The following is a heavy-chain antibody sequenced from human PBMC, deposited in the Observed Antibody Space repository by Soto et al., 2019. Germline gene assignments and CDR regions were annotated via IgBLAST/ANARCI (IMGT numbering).Heavy chain of an antibody. V-gene: IGHV3-23*01. D-gene: IGHD1-7*01. CDR3: AKDWNWVSPFAY. Sequence: EVQLLESGGGLVQPGGSLRLSCAASGFTFSSYAMSWVRQAPGKGLEWVSAISGSGGSTYYADSVKGRFTISRDNSKNTLDQQMNSRGAEDTAVYYCAKDWNWVSPFAYWGQGALVTVSS. CDR1: GFTFSSYA. J-gene: IGHJ4*02. CDR2: ISGSGGST.